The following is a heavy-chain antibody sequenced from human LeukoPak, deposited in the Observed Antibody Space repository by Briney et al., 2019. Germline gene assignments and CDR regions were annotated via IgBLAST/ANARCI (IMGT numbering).Heavy chain of an antibody. CDR3: AKSYSSATADS. J-gene: IGHJ4*02. V-gene: IGHV3-23*01. D-gene: IGHD6-19*01. CDR2: LTGSGTDT. CDR1: GFSFSSYA. Sequence: GGSLRLSCAASGFSFSSYAMSWVRQAPGEGLQWVSVLTGSGTDTYYADSVKGRFTISRDNSKNTLYLQMNSLTAADTAVYYCAKSYSSATADSWGQGTLVTVSS.